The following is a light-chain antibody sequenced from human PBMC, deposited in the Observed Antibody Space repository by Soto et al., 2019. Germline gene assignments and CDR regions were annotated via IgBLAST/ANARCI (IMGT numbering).Light chain of an antibody. CDR1: QSVSSN. CDR2: GAS. Sequence: EIVMTQSPATLSVSPGERATLSCRASQSVSSNLAWYQQKPGQAPRLLIYGASTRATGIPARFSGSGSGTEFTLTISGLQSEDVAVYYCQQYNNWPRTFGQGTKVEIK. J-gene: IGKJ1*01. CDR3: QQYNNWPRT. V-gene: IGKV3-15*01.